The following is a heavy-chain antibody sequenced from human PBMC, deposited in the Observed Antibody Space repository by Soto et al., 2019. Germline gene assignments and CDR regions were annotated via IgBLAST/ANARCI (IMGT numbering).Heavy chain of an antibody. CDR2: TYYRSKWYY. Sequence: PSQKLSLTCAITGDSVSSNSAGWSWVRQSPSRGLEWLGRTYYRSKWYYEYAVSVRGRITINPDTSKNQYSLQLNSVTPEDTAVYFCARGEQYSGRIFDYWGQGTLVTVSS. D-gene: IGHD1-26*01. CDR1: GDSVSSNSAG. J-gene: IGHJ4*01. V-gene: IGHV6-1*01. CDR3: ARGEQYSGRIFDY.